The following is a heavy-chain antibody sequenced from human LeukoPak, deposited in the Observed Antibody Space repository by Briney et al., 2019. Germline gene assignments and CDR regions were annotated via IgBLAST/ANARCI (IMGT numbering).Heavy chain of an antibody. V-gene: IGHV3-15*01. CDR2: IKSKTDGGTT. J-gene: IGHJ4*02. CDR3: IASHDYGDLDY. Sequence: GGSLRLSCAASGFTFSNAWMSWVRHAPGKGLEWVCRIKSKTDGGTTDYAAPVKGRFTISRDDSKNTLYLQMNSLKTEDTAVYYCIASHDYGDLDYWGQGTLVTVSS. D-gene: IGHD4-17*01. CDR1: GFTFSNAW.